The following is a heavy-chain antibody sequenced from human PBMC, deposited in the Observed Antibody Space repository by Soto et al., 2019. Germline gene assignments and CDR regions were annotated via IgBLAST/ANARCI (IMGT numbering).Heavy chain of an antibody. CDR3: ARSREFDY. J-gene: IGHJ4*02. CDR1: GGSLSGATYS. CDR2: IFPSGTT. V-gene: IGHV4-30-2*01. Sequence: SETLSLTCGVSGGSLSGATYSWNWIRQTRGKGLEWIGYIFPSGTTYYNPSLKSRVTISIAVSKNQFSLSLRSLTAADTAVYYCARSREFDYWSQGTLVTVSS.